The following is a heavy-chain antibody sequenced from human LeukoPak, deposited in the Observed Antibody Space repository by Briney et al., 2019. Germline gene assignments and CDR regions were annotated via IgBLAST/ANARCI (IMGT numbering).Heavy chain of an antibody. CDR3: TADLGTTSLQDYYYYMDV. CDR1: GFTFSSAW. CDR2: IKSKTDGATT. Sequence: GGSLRLSCAASGFTFSSAWMSWVRQAPGKGREWVGRIKSKTDGATTDYTAPVKGRFTISRDDSKNTLYLQMNSLKTEDTAVYYCTADLGTTSLQDYYYYMDVWGDGTTVTVSS. D-gene: IGHD1-7*01. V-gene: IGHV3-15*01. J-gene: IGHJ6*03.